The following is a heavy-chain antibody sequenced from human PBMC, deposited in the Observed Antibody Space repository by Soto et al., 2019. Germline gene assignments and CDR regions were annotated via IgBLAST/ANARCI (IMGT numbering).Heavy chain of an antibody. Sequence: PSETLSLTCTVSGGSISSYYWSWIRQPPGKGLEWIGYIYYSGSTNYNPSLKSRVTISVDTSKNQFSLKLSSVTAVDTAVYYCARARDDYDFWSGPSYGMDVWGQGTRVTVSS. CDR3: ARARDDYDFWSGPSYGMDV. V-gene: IGHV4-59*01. CDR2: IYYSGST. J-gene: IGHJ6*02. D-gene: IGHD3-3*01. CDR1: GGSISSYY.